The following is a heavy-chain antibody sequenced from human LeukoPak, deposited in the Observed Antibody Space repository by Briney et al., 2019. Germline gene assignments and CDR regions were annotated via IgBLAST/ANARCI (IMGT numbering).Heavy chain of an antibody. D-gene: IGHD4-17*01. J-gene: IGHJ4*02. V-gene: IGHV3-74*01. CDR2: IKSDGSTT. CDR1: GFTFSNAW. Sequence: GGSLRLSCAASGFTFSNAWMSWVRQAPGKGLVWVSRIKSDGSTTNYADSVKGRFTISRDNAKNTLYLQMNSLRAEDTAVYYCAREGDYGDHGAFDYWGQGTLVTVSS. CDR3: AREGDYGDHGAFDY.